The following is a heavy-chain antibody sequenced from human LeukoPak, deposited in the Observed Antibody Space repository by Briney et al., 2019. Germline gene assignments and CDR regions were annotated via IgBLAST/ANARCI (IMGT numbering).Heavy chain of an antibody. D-gene: IGHD4-23*01. CDR1: GFTFSSYA. CDR3: ARDRSGGNSGYYYYYGMDV. J-gene: IGHJ6*02. Sequence: GGSLRLSCAASGFTFSSYAMHWVRQAPGKGLEWVAVISYDGSNKYYADSVKGRFTISRDNSKNTLYLQMNSLRAEDTAVYYCARDRSGGNSGYYYYYGMDVWGQGTTVTVSS. CDR2: ISYDGSNK. V-gene: IGHV3-30-3*01.